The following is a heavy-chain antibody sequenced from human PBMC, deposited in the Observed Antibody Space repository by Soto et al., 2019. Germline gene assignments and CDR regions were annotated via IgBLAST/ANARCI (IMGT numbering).Heavy chain of an antibody. CDR1: GFTFSSYS. V-gene: IGHV3-48*01. CDR2: ISSSSSTI. J-gene: IGHJ3*01. D-gene: IGHD3-22*01. Sequence: PGGSLRLSCAASGFTFSSYSMNWARQAPGKGLEWVSYISSSSSTIYYADSVKGRFTISRDNAKNSLYLQMNSLRAEDTAVYYCARGDYHDTSGPFSDAFDVWGQGTMVTVSS. CDR3: ARGDYHDTSGPFSDAFDV.